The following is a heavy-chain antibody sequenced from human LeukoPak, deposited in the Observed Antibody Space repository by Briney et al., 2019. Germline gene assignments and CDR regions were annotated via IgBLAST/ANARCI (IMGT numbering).Heavy chain of an antibody. J-gene: IGHJ4*02. CDR1: GGSISSSSNY. CDR3: ARLFNHWLVRKYLDY. V-gene: IGHV4-39*01. CDR2: IAYSGRT. D-gene: IGHD6-19*01. Sequence: SETLSLTCSVSGGSISSSSNYWGWIRQPPGKEMEWAGSIAYSGRTYYNAYLKSRVTISVATSKKQFSLKVSSVTAADTAVYYIARLFNHWLVRKYLDYWGQRSLVTVSS.